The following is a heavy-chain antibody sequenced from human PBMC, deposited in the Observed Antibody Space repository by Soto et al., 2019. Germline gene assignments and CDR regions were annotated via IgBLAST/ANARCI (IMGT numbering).Heavy chain of an antibody. CDR1: GFTFSSYG. J-gene: IGHJ4*02. CDR2: ISYDGSNK. D-gene: IGHD3-3*01. CDR3: AKDSVTYDFWSGLHFDY. V-gene: IGHV3-30*18. Sequence: GGSLRLSCAASGFTFSSYGMHWVRQAPGKGLEWVAVISYDGSNKYYADSVKGRFTISRDNSKNTLYLQMNSLRAEDTAVYYCAKDSVTYDFWSGLHFDYWGQGTLVTVSS.